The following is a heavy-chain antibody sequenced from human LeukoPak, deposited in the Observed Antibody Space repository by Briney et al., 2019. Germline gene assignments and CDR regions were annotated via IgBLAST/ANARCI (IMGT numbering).Heavy chain of an antibody. J-gene: IGHJ4*02. CDR3: ARETRPTNFDY. CDR1: GGSISSGSYY. CDR2: IYTSGST. V-gene: IGHV4-61*02. Sequence: SHTLSLTCTVSGGSISSGSYYWSWIRQPAGKGLEWIGRIYTSGSTNYNPSLKSRVTISVDTSKNQFSLKLSSVTAADTAVYYCARETRPTNFDYWGQGTLVTVSS.